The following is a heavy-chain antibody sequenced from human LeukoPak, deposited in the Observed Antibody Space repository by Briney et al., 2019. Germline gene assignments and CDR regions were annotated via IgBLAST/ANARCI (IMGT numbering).Heavy chain of an antibody. CDR2: IWYGGSNK. CDR3: AKEGEKGLRGDYFDY. D-gene: IGHD4-17*01. CDR1: GFTFSSYG. J-gene: IGHJ4*02. Sequence: GGSLRLSCAASGFTFSSYGMHWVRQAPGKGLEWVTVIWYGGSNKYYADSVKGRFTISRDNSKNTLYLQMNSLRAEDTAVYYCAKEGEKGLRGDYFDYWGQGTLVTVSS. V-gene: IGHV3-33*06.